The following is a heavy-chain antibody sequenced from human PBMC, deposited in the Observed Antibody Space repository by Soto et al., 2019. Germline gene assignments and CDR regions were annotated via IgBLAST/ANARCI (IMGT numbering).Heavy chain of an antibody. CDR1: VGTFSSNT. CDR3: ASKAACGGDCYAFAS. CDR2: IIPIFGTA. D-gene: IGHD2-21*02. V-gene: IGHV1-69*06. J-gene: IGHJ4*02. Sequence: QVQLVQSGAEVKKPGSSVKISCKASVGTFSSNTINWVRQSAGQGLEWMGGIIPIFGTANYAQKFQGRVTITADKSTNTEYMELSSLTSEDTAVYYCASKAACGGDCYAFASWGQGTLVTVSS.